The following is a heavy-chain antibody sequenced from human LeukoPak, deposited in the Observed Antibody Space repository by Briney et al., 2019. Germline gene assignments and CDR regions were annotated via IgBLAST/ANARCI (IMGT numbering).Heavy chain of an antibody. D-gene: IGHD3-3*01. CDR3: AKEGAYNDFWSGYFH. Sequence: PGGSLRLSCAASGFTFSSFAMSWVRQAPGKGLEWVSSVTGSGSVTSSTYYADSVKGRFTISRDNSKNTLYLQMNSLRAEETALYYCAKEGAYNDFWSGYFHWGQGALVTVSS. CDR2: VTGSGSVTSST. J-gene: IGHJ4*02. V-gene: IGHV3-23*01. CDR1: GFTFSSFA.